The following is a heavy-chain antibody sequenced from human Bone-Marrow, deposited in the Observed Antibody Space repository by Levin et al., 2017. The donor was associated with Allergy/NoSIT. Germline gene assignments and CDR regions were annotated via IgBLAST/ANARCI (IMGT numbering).Heavy chain of an antibody. J-gene: IGHJ3*01. D-gene: IGHD6-19*01. CDR2: ISSRGDSI. CDR3: ARPYSSDWESDAFDL. CDR1: EFTFSVYS. V-gene: IGHV3-21*01. Sequence: PGGSLRLSCAASEFTFSVYSMNWVRQAPGKGLEWVSSISSRGDSIYYADSVKGRFTISRDNAKNSVYLQMNSLRAEDTAVYFCARPYSSDWESDAFDLWGQGTMVIVSS.